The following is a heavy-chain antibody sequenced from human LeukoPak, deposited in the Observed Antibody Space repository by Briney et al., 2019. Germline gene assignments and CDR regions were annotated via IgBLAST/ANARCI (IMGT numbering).Heavy chain of an antibody. CDR2: INTDGFST. V-gene: IGHV3-74*01. CDR1: GFISSSYW. D-gene: IGHD4-17*01. CDR3: ARSRTYGDYGRGLDY. J-gene: IGHJ4*02. Sequence: GGSLRLSCAASGFISSSYWMHWVRQPPGRGLVYVACINTDGFSTSYADSVKGRFTISRDNAKNTLYLQMNSLRAEDTAVYYCARSRTYGDYGRGLDYWGQGTLVTVSS.